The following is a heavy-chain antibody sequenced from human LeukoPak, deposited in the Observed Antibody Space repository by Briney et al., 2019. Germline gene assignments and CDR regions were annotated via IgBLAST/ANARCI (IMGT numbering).Heavy chain of an antibody. V-gene: IGHV3-30*02. CDR3: AKDLKTYYYDSSGYYYGFDY. Sequence: GGSLRLSCAASGFTFSSYGMHWVRQAPGKGLEWVAFIRYDGSNKYYADSVKGRFTISRDNSKNTLYLQMNSLRAEDTAVYYCAKDLKTYYYDSSGYYYGFDYWGQGTLVTVSS. J-gene: IGHJ4*02. CDR1: GFTFSSYG. D-gene: IGHD3-22*01. CDR2: IRYDGSNK.